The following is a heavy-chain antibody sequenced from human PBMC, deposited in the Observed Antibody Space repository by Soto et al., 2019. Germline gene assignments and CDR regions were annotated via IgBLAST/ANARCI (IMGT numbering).Heavy chain of an antibody. CDR3: ARNIPGANSPFEY. D-gene: IGHD2-2*01. V-gene: IGHV3-21*01. CDR1: EFTFSAYS. Sequence: EVQLVVSGGGLVKPGESLRLSCAASEFTFSAYSMNWVRQAPGKGLEWVSSMNPDGHDIYYADSLKGRFTISRDNAKNSLYLQMDSLRAEDTAVYYCARNIPGANSPFEYWGQGSLVTVSS. CDR2: MNPDGHDI. J-gene: IGHJ4*02.